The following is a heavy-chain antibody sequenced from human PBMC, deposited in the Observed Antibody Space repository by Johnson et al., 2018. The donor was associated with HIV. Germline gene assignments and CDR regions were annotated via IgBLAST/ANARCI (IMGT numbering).Heavy chain of an antibody. Sequence: QVLLVESGGGLVKPGGSLRLSCAASGFTFSDYYMSWIRQAPGKGLEWVAFIRYDGSYKYYADSVKGRFTISRDNSKNTLYLQMNSLRAEDTAVYYCAKDVERDILTGYGAFDIWGQGTMVTVSS. V-gene: IGHV3-30*02. CDR1: GFTFSDYY. CDR3: AKDVERDILTGYGAFDI. D-gene: IGHD3-9*01. J-gene: IGHJ3*02. CDR2: IRYDGSYK.